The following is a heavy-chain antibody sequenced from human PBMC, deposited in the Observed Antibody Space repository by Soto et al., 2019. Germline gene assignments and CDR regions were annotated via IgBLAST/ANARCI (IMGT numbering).Heavy chain of an antibody. CDR1: GYTFSNYG. CDR3: ARVVPGAEAWFGP. V-gene: IGHV1-18*01. J-gene: IGHJ5*02. CDR2: ISLYSDGT. D-gene: IGHD2-2*01. Sequence: QVQLAQSGGEVKRPGASVKVSCKTSGYTFSNYGITWVRQAPGQPLEWLGWISLYSDGTNYAQKFQGRVSMTKDTSTTTAYMELRSLRSDDTAVYYCARVVPGAEAWFGPWGQGTLVTVSS.